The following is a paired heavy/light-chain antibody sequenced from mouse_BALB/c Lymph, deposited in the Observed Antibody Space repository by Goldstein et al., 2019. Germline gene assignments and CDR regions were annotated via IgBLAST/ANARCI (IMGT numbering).Heavy chain of an antibody. J-gene: IGHJ2*01. V-gene: IGHV1-69*02. CDR2: IDPSDSET. CDR3: ARRTTAFDY. CDR1: GYTFTSYW. Sequence: QVQLQQPGAELVKPGAPVKLSCKASGYTFTSYWMNWVKQRPGRGLEWIGRIDPSDSETHYNQKFKDKATLTVDKSSSTAYIQLSSLTSEDSAVYYCARRTTAFDYWGQGTTLTVSS. D-gene: IGHD1-2*01.
Light chain of an antibody. V-gene: IGKV12-46*01. CDR2: AAT. CDR3: QHFWGTPWT. CDR1: ENIYSN. J-gene: IGKJ1*01. Sequence: DIQMTQSPASLSVSVGETVTITCRASENIYSNLAWYQQKQGKSPQLLVYAATNLADGVPSRFSGSGSGTQYSLKINSLQSEDFGSYYCQHFWGTPWTFGGGTKLEIK.